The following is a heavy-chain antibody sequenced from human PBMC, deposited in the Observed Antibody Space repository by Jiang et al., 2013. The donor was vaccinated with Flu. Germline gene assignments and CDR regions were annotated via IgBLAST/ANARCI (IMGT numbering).Heavy chain of an antibody. V-gene: IGHV5-51*01. D-gene: IGHD4-11*01. J-gene: IGHJ4*02. CDR3: ARHRMTTDLYYFDY. CDR2: IYPGDSDT. Sequence: MPGKGLEWMGIIYPGDSDTRYSPSFQGQVTISADKSISTAYLQWSSLKASDTAMYYCARHRMTTDLYYFDYWGQGTLVTVSS.